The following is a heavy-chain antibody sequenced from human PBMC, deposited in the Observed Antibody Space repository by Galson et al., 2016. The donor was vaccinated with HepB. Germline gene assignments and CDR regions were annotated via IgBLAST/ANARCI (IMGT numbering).Heavy chain of an antibody. V-gene: IGHV4-39*01. CDR2: IYYTGAS. CDR3: ARRRRDSTGHPYYFDF. CDR1: GASISGSSYY. D-gene: IGHD6-19*01. J-gene: IGHJ4*02. Sequence: SETLSLTCAVSGASISGSSYYWTWVRQPPGKGLEWIGSIYYTGASYYNPSLKRRATISVDTSKNQFSLKVNSVTAADTAVYYCARRRRDSTGHPYYFDFWGQGTLVTVSS.